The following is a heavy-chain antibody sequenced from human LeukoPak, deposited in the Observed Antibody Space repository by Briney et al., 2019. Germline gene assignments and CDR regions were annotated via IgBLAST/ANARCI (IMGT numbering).Heavy chain of an antibody. Sequence: PSETLSLTCTVSGGSISSYYWSWIRQPPGKGLEWIGYIYYSGSTNYNPSLKSRVTISVDTSKNQFSLKLSSVTAADTAVYYRARVGRYFDWLSPYYYYYGMDVWGQGTTVTVSS. CDR1: GGSISSYY. D-gene: IGHD3-9*01. J-gene: IGHJ6*02. V-gene: IGHV4-59*01. CDR2: IYYSGST. CDR3: ARVGRYFDWLSPYYYYYGMDV.